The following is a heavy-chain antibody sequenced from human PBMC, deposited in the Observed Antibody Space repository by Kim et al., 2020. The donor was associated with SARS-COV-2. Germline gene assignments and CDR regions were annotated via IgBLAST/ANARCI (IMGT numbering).Heavy chain of an antibody. J-gene: IGHJ4*02. CDR2: IGGSGRDG. D-gene: IGHD3-16*01. CDR1: GFNFDNYA. V-gene: IGHV3-23*01. CDR3: ASRPVRDVSSGAYPWDF. Sequence: GGSLRLSCVGSGFNFDNYAMSWVRQAPGKGPEWVPVIGGSGRDGYYADSVRGRFTISRDNSRNVLYLQMNSLRADDTATYYCASRPVRDVSSGAYPWDFWGQGTLVTVSS.